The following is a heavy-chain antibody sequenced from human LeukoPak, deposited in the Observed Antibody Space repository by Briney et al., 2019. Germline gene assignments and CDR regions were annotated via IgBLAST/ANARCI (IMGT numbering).Heavy chain of an antibody. Sequence: SETLSLTCAVSGGSISSTHWWNWVRPPPGKGLEWIGEIFHSGTTNYNPSLKSRVTISIDKSKNQFSLKLRSVTAADTAVYYCARDQWLLRGGDRDAFDIWGQGTVVTVSS. V-gene: IGHV4-4*02. J-gene: IGHJ3*02. CDR3: ARDQWLLRGGDRDAFDI. CDR2: IFHSGTT. D-gene: IGHD6-19*01. CDR1: GGSISSTHW.